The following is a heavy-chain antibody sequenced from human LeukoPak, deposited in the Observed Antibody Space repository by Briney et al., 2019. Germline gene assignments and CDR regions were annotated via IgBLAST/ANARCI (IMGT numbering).Heavy chain of an antibody. V-gene: IGHV3-21*05. J-gene: IGHJ4*02. Sequence: GGSLRLSCAASGFTFSSYAMNWVRQAPGKGLEWVSIISGSGTNTYYADSVKGRFTISRDNAKNSLYLQMNSLRAEDTAVYYCARDQTPYDSSGRFDYWGQGTLVTVSS. CDR3: ARDQTPYDSSGRFDY. D-gene: IGHD3-22*01. CDR2: ISGSGTNT. CDR1: GFTFSSYA.